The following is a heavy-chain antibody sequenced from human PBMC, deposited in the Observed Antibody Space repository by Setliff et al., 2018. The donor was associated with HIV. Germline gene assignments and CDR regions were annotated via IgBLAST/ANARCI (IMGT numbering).Heavy chain of an antibody. V-gene: IGHV1-18*01. CDR1: GYSFINYG. CDR3: ARARLQGIVTAVGPRDNCLDP. J-gene: IGHJ5*02. CDR2: ISPYTGNT. Sequence: ASVKVSCKASGYSFINYGISWVRQAPGQGPEWLGWISPYTGNTDYAPRLLGRVTMTTDTSTSTSYLELRILTSDDTAVYYCARARLQGIVTAVGPRDNCLDPWGQGTRVTVSS. D-gene: IGHD1-26*01.